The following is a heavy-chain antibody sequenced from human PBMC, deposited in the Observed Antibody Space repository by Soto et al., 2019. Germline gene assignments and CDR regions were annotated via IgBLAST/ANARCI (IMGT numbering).Heavy chain of an antibody. CDR3: ARGGAVVVPALGYSSSWPQDY. D-gene: IGHD6-13*01. CDR2: ISAYNGNT. J-gene: IGHJ4*02. CDR1: GYTFTSYG. Sequence: ASVKVSCKASGYTFTSYGISWVRQAPGQGLEWMGWISAYNGNTNYAQKLQGRVTMATDTSTSTAYMELRSLRSDDTAVYYCARGGAVVVPALGYSSSWPQDYWGQGTLVTVSS. V-gene: IGHV1-18*04.